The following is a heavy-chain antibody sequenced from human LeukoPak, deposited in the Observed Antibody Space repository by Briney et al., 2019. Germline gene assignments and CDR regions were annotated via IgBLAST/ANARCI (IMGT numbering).Heavy chain of an antibody. J-gene: IGHJ4*02. D-gene: IGHD3-22*01. CDR1: GGSFSGYY. CDR2: INHSGST. V-gene: IGHV4-34*01. Sequence: PSETLSPTCAVYGGSFSGYYWSWIRQPPGKGLEWIGEINHSGSTNYNPSLKSRVTISVDTSKNQFSLKLSSVTAADTAVYYCARGPMIVVVTPIDYWGQGTLVTVSS. CDR3: ARGPMIVVVTPIDY.